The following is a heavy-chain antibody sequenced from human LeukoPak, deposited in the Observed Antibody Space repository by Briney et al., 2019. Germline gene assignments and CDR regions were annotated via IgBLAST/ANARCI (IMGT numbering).Heavy chain of an antibody. CDR2: IYTSGST. J-gene: IGHJ5*02. V-gene: IGHV4-61*02. CDR3: ARENIVVVPAASFSYNWFDP. D-gene: IGHD2-2*01. Sequence: SETLSLTCTVSGGSISSGSYYWSWIRQPAGKGLEWIGRIYTSGSTNYNLSLKSRVTISVDTSKNQFSLKLSSVTAADTAVYYCARENIVVVPAASFSYNWFDPWGQGTLVTVSS. CDR1: GGSISSGSYY.